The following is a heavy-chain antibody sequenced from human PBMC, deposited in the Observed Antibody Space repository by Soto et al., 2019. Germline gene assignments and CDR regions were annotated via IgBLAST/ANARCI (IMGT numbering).Heavy chain of an antibody. V-gene: IGHV5-10-1*01. J-gene: IGHJ4*02. CDR1: GYSFTNYW. CDR2: IDPSDSYT. Sequence: EVQLVQSGAEVKKPGEPLRISCEGVGYSFTNYWITWVRQMPGKGLEWLGRIDPSDSYTNYSPSFRGHVTISVDKSISTAYLQWSSLEASDTAMYYCARLPLISLVRGITVGDYWGQGTLVTVSS. D-gene: IGHD3-10*01. CDR3: ARLPLISLVRGITVGDY.